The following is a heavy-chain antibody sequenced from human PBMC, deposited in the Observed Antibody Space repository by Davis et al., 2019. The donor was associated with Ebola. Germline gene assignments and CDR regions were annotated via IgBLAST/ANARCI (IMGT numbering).Heavy chain of an antibody. V-gene: IGHV3-7*03. CDR2: IKQDGSEK. Sequence: GGSLRLSCAASGFTFSSYGMHWVRQAPGKGLEWVANIKQDGSEKYYVDSVKGRFTISRDNAKNSLYLQMNSLRAEDTAVYYCARAPQLYYDILTGYHDPYYYYGMDVWGKGTTVTVSS. CDR3: ARAPQLYYDILTGYHDPYYYYGMDV. J-gene: IGHJ6*04. D-gene: IGHD3-9*01. CDR1: GFTFSSYG.